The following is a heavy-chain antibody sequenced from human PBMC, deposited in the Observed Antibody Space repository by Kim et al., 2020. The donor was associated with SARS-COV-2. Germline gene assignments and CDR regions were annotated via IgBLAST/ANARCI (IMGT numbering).Heavy chain of an antibody. CDR2: ST. J-gene: IGHJ4*02. CDR3: AREKGGFDY. V-gene: IGHV4-30-2*04. Sequence: STYYNPPHKSRVTISVDTSKNLFALKLSSVAAADTAVYYCAREKGGFDYWDQGTLVTVSS.